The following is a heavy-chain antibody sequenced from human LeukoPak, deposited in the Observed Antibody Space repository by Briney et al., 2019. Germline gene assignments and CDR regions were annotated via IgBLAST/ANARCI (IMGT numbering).Heavy chain of an antibody. CDR2: MNPNSGNT. J-gene: IGHJ6*02. D-gene: IGHD5-18*01. V-gene: IGHV1-8*01. Sequence: RASVRVSCKASGYTFTSYDINWVRQATGQGLEWMGWMNPNSGNTGYAQKFQGRVTMTRNTSISTAYMELSSLRSEDTAVYYCAGGIRRYYYYGMDVWGQGTTVTVSS. CDR1: GYTFTSYD. CDR3: AGGIRRYYYYGMDV.